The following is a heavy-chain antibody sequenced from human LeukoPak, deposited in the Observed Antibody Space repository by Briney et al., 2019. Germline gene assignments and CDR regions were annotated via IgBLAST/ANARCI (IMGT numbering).Heavy chain of an antibody. V-gene: IGHV1-18*01. CDR2: ISAYNGNT. CDR3: ARSGYSSSFVYFDY. CDR1: GYTFTSYG. D-gene: IGHD6-13*01. Sequence: ASVKVSCKASGYTFTSYGISWVRQAPGQGLEWMGWISAYNGNTNYAQKLQGRVTMTTDTSTSTAYMELRSLRSDDTTVYYCARSGYSSSFVYFDYWGQGTLVTVSS. J-gene: IGHJ4*02.